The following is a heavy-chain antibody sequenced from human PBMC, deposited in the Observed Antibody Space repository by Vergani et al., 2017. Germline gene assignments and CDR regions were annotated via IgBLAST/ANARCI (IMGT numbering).Heavy chain of an antibody. V-gene: IGHV5-51*01. CDR2: IYPGDSDT. CDR3: ARSYYYDSSGYIAGRQYFQH. J-gene: IGHJ1*01. D-gene: IGHD3-22*01. Sequence: EVQLVQSGAEVKKPGESLKISCKGSGYSFTSYWIGWVRQMPGKGLEWMGIIYPGDSDTRYSPSFQGPVTISADTSISTAYLQWNSLKASDTAVYYCARSYYYDSSGYIAGRQYFQHWGQGSVVTVSS. CDR1: GYSFTSYW.